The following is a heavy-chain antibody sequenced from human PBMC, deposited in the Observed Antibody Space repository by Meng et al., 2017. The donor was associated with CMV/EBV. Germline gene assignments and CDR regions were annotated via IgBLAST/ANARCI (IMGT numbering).Heavy chain of an antibody. Sequence: QLQLQESGPGLVKPSETLSLTCTVSGGSISSSTYYWGWSRQPPGKVLEWIGSIYYSGSTYYNPSLKSRVSISVDTSKNQFSLKLNSVTAADTAVYHCARSSYSSAWPTYYFDYWGQGTLVTVSS. J-gene: IGHJ4*02. V-gene: IGHV4-39*07. D-gene: IGHD6-19*01. CDR3: ARSSYSSAWPTYYFDY. CDR2: IYYSGST. CDR1: GGSISSSTYY.